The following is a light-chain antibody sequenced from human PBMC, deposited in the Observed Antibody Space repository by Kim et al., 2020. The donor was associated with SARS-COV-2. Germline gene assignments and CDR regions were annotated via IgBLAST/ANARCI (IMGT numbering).Light chain of an antibody. CDR1: QRVSGN. CDR2: GAF. V-gene: IGKV3-15*01. Sequence: VSPEEIATLPCRASQRVSGNLSWFMQKPVEAPRPLIYGAFTRATGISARFSGSGSGTEFTLTISSLQSEDFPVYYCQQYNNWPLTFGGGTKMDIK. CDR3: QQYNNWPLT. J-gene: IGKJ4*01.